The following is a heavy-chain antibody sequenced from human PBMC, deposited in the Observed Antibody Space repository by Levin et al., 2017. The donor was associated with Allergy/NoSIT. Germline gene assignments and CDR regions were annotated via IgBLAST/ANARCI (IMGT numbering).Heavy chain of an antibody. CDR3: ASPLARSSTTPMDV. CDR2: IYSGGST. CDR1: GFTVSSNY. J-gene: IGHJ6*02. D-gene: IGHD2-2*01. Sequence: LSLTCAASGFTVSSNYMSWVRQAPGKGLEWVSVIYSGGSTYYADSVKGRFTISRDNSKNTLYLQMNSLRAEDTAVYYCASPLARSSTTPMDVWGQGTTVTVSS. V-gene: IGHV3-53*01.